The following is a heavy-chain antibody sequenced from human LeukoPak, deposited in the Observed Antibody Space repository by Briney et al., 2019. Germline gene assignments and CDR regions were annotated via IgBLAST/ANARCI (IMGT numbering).Heavy chain of an antibody. CDR3: TTDHSRRARLGELSPDPHTKKSFDY. D-gene: IGHD3-16*02. CDR1: GFTFSSVW. V-gene: IGHV3-15*01. CDR2: IKSKTDGGTT. J-gene: IGHJ4*02. Sequence: GGSLRLSCAASGFTFSSVWMNWVRQAPGKGLEWVGHIKSKTDGGTTDYAAPVKGRFTISRDDSKNTLYLQMNSLKTEDTAVYYCTTDHSRRARLGELSPDPHTKKSFDYWGQGTLVTVSS.